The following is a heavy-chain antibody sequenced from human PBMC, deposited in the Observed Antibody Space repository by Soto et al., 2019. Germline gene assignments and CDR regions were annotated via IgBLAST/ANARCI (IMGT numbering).Heavy chain of an antibody. CDR2: IYYSGST. D-gene: IGHD3-3*01. CDR3: ARRNDFWSGQAETDY. CDR1: GGSISSSSDY. V-gene: IGHV4-39*01. Sequence: SETLSLTCTVSGGSISSSSDYWGWIRQPPGKGLEWIGSIYYSGSTYYNPSLKSRVTISVDTSKNQFSLKLSSVTAADTAVYYCARRNDFWSGQAETDYWGQGTLVTVSS. J-gene: IGHJ4*02.